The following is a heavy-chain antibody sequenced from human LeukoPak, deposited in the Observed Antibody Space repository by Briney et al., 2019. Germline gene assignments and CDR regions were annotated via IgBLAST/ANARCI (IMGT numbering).Heavy chain of an antibody. J-gene: IGHJ5*02. CDR3: ARGGSGVVPAAARKNRVNWFDP. Sequence: SETLSLTCTVSGGSISSGGYYWSWIRQHPGKGLEWIGYIYYSGSTYYNPSLKSRVTISVDTSKNQFSLKLSSVTAADTAVYYCARGGSGVVPAAARKNRVNWFDPWGQGTLVTVSS. CDR1: GGSISSGGYY. D-gene: IGHD2-2*01. CDR2: IYYSGST. V-gene: IGHV4-31*03.